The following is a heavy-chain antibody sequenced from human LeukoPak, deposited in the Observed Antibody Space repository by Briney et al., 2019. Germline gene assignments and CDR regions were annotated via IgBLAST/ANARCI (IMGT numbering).Heavy chain of an antibody. CDR1: GFTFSGYG. V-gene: IGHV3-30*03. D-gene: IGHD1-26*01. Sequence: GGSLRLSCAASGFTFSGYGMHWVRQAPGKGLEWVAVISYDGSNKYYADSVKGRFTISRDNSKNTLYLQMNSLRAEDTAVYYCARGWELFWGQGTMVTVSS. CDR2: ISYDGSNK. CDR3: ARGWELF. J-gene: IGHJ3*01.